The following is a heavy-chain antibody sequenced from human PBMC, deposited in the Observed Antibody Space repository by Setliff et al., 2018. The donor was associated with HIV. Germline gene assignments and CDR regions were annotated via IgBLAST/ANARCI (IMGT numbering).Heavy chain of an antibody. CDR2: IYYSGST. CDR1: GGSISSSSYY. CDR3: AGASGNSSSWYTAGYYHWDV. J-gene: IGHJ6*03. V-gene: IGHV4-39*01. D-gene: IGHD6-13*01. Sequence: SETLSLTCPLSGGSISSSSYYWGWSRQPPGKGLEWIVSIYYSGSTYYNPSLKSRVTISVDTSKIQFSLSLSSVTAADTAVYYCAGASGNSSSWYTAGYYHWDVWGKGTTVTVSS.